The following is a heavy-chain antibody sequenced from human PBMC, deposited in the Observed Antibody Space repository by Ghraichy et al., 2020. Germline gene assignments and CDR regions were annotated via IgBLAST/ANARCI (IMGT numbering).Heavy chain of an antibody. J-gene: IGHJ4*02. V-gene: IGHV4-4*02. D-gene: IGHD4-17*01. CDR2: IYHSGST. CDR3: ARGVGDYDTGPFDY. CDR1: GGSISSSNW. Sequence: SETLSLTCAVSGGSISSSNWWSWVRQPPGKGLEWIGEIYHSGSTNYNPSLKSRVTISVDKSKNQFSLKLSSVTAADTAVYYCARGVGDYDTGPFDYWGQGTLVTVSS.